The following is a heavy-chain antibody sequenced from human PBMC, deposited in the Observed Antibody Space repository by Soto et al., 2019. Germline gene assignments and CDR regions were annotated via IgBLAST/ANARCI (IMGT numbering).Heavy chain of an antibody. CDR1: GFTFSRHD. J-gene: IGHJ5*02. V-gene: IGHV3-13*04. CDR2: IDSAGDA. D-gene: IGHD3-10*01. Sequence: GGSLRLSCAASGFTFSRHDMHWVRQVTGKGLKWVSGIDSAGDAKYPASVKGRFTISRENAKNSLYLQMNSLGAGDTAVYYCARGGIRRVSWNWFETWGQGILVTVSS. CDR3: ARGGIRRVSWNWFET.